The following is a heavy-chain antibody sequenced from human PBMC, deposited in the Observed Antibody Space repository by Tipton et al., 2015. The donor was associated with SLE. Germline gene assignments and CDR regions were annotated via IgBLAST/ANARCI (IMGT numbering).Heavy chain of an antibody. CDR1: GGSISSSSYY. J-gene: IGHJ5*02. CDR2: VYYSGST. D-gene: IGHD4/OR15-4a*01. CDR3: ARHARGYGGNPRSWFDP. Sequence: TLSLTCTASGGSISSSSYYWGWIRQPPGKGLEWIGSVYYSGSTYYNPSLKSRVTISVDTSKNQFSLKLSSVTAADTAVYYCARHARGYGGNPRSWFDPWGQGTLVTVSS. V-gene: IGHV4-39*07.